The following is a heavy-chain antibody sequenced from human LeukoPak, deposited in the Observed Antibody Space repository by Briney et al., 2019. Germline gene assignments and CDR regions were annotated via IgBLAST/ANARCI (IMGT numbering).Heavy chain of an antibody. D-gene: IGHD6-13*01. V-gene: IGHV4-38-2*02. CDR3: AKSRGQLVPDYFQH. CDR2: LYHSGST. CDR1: AYSISSGYY. Sequence: SETLSLTCTVSAYSISSGYYWGWIRQSPGKGLEWIGSLYHSGSTYYNPSLKSRVTISVDTSKNQFSLKLSSVTAADTAVYYCAKSRGQLVPDYFQHWGQGTLVTVSS. J-gene: IGHJ1*01.